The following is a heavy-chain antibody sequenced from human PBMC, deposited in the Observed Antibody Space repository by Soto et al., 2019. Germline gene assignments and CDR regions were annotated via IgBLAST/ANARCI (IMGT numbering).Heavy chain of an antibody. CDR2: IKQDGSEK. CDR3: ARVPEILLWFGELPYAFDI. V-gene: IGHV3-7*01. J-gene: IGHJ3*02. D-gene: IGHD3-10*01. Sequence: PGGSLRLSCAASGFTFSSYWMSWVRQAPGKGLEWVANIKQDGSEKYYVDSVKGRFTISRDNAKNSLYLQMNSLRAEDTAVYYCARVPEILLWFGELPYAFDIWGQGTMVTVSS. CDR1: GFTFSSYW.